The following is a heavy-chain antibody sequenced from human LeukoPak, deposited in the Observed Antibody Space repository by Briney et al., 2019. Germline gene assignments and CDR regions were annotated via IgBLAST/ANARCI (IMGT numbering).Heavy chain of an antibody. J-gene: IGHJ4*02. Sequence: GGSLRLSCAASGFTFSRHWMHWVRQAPGKGLVWVARSNTDGSSTKYADSVKGRFTISRDNAKNTLYLQMNSLRAEDTVVYYCARDNGYYCFDYWGQGNLVTVSS. CDR3: ARDNGYYCFDY. CDR2: SNTDGSST. V-gene: IGHV3-74*01. CDR1: GFTFSRHW. D-gene: IGHD3-22*01.